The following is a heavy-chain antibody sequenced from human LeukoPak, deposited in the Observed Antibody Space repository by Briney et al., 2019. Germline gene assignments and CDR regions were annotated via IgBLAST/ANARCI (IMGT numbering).Heavy chain of an antibody. D-gene: IGHD4-11*01. V-gene: IGHV3-7*02. CDR3: ARGYGNYGY. J-gene: IGHJ4*02. Sequence: GGSLRLSCAASGFTFSSYGMSWVRQAPGQGLEWVANINQDGSEKHYADTVKGRFTITRDNAKNSLYLKMNSLRSEDTAVYYCARGYGNYGYWGQGTLVTVSS. CDR2: INQDGSEK. CDR1: GFTFSSYG.